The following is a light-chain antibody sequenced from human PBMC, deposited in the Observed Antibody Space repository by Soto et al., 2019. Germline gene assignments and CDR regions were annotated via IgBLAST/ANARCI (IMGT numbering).Light chain of an antibody. V-gene: IGKV3-20*01. CDR3: QQYGSSPRT. CDR1: QSVSNSY. J-gene: IGKJ1*01. Sequence: EIVMTQSPATLSVSPVERSTLSCMASQSVSNSYLAWYQQKPGQAPRLLIFGASSRATGIPDRFTGSGSGTDFTLTVGRLEPEDFALYYCQQYGSSPRTVGQGTKWIS. CDR2: GAS.